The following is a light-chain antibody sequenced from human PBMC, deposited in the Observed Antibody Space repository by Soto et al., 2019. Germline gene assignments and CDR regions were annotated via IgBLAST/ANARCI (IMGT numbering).Light chain of an antibody. Sequence: QSVLTQPASVSGSPGQSITISCTGTSSDVGGYDFVSWYQLHPGKAPKLMIYEVSNRPSGVSNRFSGSKSGNTASLTISGLQAEDEADYYCSSYASSSTLFGGGTKVTVL. CDR3: SSYASSSTL. V-gene: IGLV2-14*01. J-gene: IGLJ2*01. CDR2: EVS. CDR1: SSDVGGYDF.